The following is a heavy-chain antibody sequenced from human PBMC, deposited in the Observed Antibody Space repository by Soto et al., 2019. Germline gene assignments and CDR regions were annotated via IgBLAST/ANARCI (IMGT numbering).Heavy chain of an antibody. CDR1: GFTFSDHH. Sequence: GGSLRLSCAASGASGFTFSDHHMDWVRQTPGKGPEWVGRARNKVNSYTTAHAASVKGRFTISRDDSKKSVYLQMNSLKTEDTAMYFCARLMGTSFDLWGQGTLVTVSS. CDR2: ARNKVNSYTT. CDR3: ARLMGTSFDL. D-gene: IGHD2-8*01. J-gene: IGHJ4*02. V-gene: IGHV3-72*01.